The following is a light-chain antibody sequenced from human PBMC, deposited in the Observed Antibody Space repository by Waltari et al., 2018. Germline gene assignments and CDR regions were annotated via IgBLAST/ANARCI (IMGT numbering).Light chain of an antibody. CDR2: GAS. CDR1: QGIRNY. V-gene: IGKV1-27*01. J-gene: IGKJ3*01. Sequence: DIQMTQSPLSLSASVGDRVSITCGASQGIRNYLAWYQQKPGKVPKLLIYGASTLQSGVPSRFSGSGSGTDFTLTISSLQPEDVATYYCQKSNSAPPPFGPGTRVDLK. CDR3: QKSNSAPPP.